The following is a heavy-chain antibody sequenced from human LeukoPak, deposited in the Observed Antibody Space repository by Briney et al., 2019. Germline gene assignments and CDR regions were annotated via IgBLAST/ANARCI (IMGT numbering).Heavy chain of an antibody. D-gene: IGHD3-10*01. V-gene: IGHV3-23*01. CDR2: ISGSGGST. Sequence: GGSLRLSCAASGFTFSSYAMSWVRQAPGKGLEWVSAISGSGGSTYYADSVKGRFTISRDNSKNTLYLQMNSLRAEDTAVYYCAKDRPITMVRGVIDWFDPWGQGTLVTVSS. CDR3: AKDRPITMVRGVIDWFDP. CDR1: GFTFSSYA. J-gene: IGHJ5*02.